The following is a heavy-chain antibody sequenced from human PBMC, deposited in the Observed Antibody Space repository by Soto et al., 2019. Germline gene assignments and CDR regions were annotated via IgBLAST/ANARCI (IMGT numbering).Heavy chain of an antibody. CDR1: GAFISSGDYY. CDR2: IYYTGST. V-gene: IGHV4-30-4*01. Sequence: QVQLQESGPGLVKPSQTLSLTCTVSGAFISSGDYYWSWIRQPPGKGLEWIGYIYYTGSTYYNPSLKSRLSMSVDTSKNQLSLKLTSVTAADTAVYYCARAFDDSSGYYGASGHWGQGTLVTVSS. J-gene: IGHJ4*02. D-gene: IGHD3-22*01. CDR3: ARAFDDSSGYYGASGH.